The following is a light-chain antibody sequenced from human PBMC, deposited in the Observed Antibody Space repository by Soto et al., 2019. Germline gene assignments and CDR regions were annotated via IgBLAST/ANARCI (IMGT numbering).Light chain of an antibody. J-gene: IGLJ1*01. CDR3: KSYAGSNTYV. Sequence: QSALTQPPSASGSPGQSVTISCTGTKNDIGVYDFVSWYQHHPGKAPRLIIYEVVQRPSGVPDRFSGSKSGNTASLTVSGLHAADEGDYFCKSYAGSNTYVFGSVTKLTV. V-gene: IGLV2-8*01. CDR2: EVV. CDR1: KNDIGVYDF.